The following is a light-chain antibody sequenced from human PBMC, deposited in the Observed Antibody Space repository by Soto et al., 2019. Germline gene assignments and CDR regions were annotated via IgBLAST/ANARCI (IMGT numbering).Light chain of an antibody. V-gene: IGLV2-14*01. CDR3: SSYTSSSTV. CDR2: EVS. J-gene: IGLJ3*02. CDR1: SSDVGGYNY. Sequence: QSALTQPTSVSGSAGKSITISCTGTSSDVGGYNYVSWYQQHPGKAPKLMIYEVSNRPSGVSNRFSGSKSGNTASLTISGLQAEDEADYYCSSYTSSSTVFGGGTKVTV.